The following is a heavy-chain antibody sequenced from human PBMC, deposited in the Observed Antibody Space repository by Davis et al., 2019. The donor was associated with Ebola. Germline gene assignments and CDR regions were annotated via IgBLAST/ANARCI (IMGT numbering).Heavy chain of an antibody. CDR2: TYYNSKWYN. V-gene: IGHV6-1*01. Sequence: HPQTPSLSRALSRHCVSSGGWNWFRQSPSRGLEWLGRTYYNSKWYNDYAVSVKSRISINPDTSKNQFSLQLNSVTPEDTALYYCARGWLRVGMDVWGEGTTVTVPS. J-gene: IGHJ6*04. CDR1: RHCVSSGG. CDR3: ARGWLRVGMDV. D-gene: IGHD5-18*01.